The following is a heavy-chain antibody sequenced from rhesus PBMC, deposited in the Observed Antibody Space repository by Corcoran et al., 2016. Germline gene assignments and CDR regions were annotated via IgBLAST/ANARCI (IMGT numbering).Heavy chain of an antibody. D-gene: IGHD6-19*01. CDR3: ATDRQHQFDY. Sequence: QVQLQESGPGLVKPSETLSLTCAVSGGSISSSNWWSWIRQPPGKGLGWIGFSRGSGGSTYYHPSHQSRVAIAPDTSKHHFALNLSSVTAADTAVYYWATDRQHQFDYWGQGVLVTVSS. CDR2: SRGSGGST. V-gene: IGHV4-65*01. J-gene: IGHJ4*01. CDR1: GGSISSSNW.